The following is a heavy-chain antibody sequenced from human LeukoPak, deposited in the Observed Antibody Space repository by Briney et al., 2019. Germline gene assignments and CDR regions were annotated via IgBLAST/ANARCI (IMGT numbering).Heavy chain of an antibody. Sequence: PGRSLRLSCAASGFTFTNYDMYWVRQAPGKGLEWVAVIWYDGSNKYYADSVKGRFTISRDNSKNTLYLQMNSLRAEDTAVYYCASPYSSSSYGMDVWGQGTTVTVSS. J-gene: IGHJ6*02. CDR2: IWYDGSNK. V-gene: IGHV3-33*01. CDR3: ASPYSSSSYGMDV. CDR1: GFTFTNYD. D-gene: IGHD6-6*01.